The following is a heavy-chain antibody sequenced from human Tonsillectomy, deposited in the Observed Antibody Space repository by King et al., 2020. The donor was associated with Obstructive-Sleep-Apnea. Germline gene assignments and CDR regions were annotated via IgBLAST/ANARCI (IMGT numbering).Heavy chain of an antibody. CDR2: IYYSGST. D-gene: IGHD3-22*01. V-gene: IGHV4-59*08. J-gene: IGHJ4*02. CDR1: GGSISSYY. Sequence: VQLQESGPGLMKPSETLSLTCTVSGGSISSYYWSWIRQPPGKGLEWIGYIYYSGSTNYNPSLKSRVTISVDTSKNQFSLKLSSVTAADTAVYYCARHGDSSGYYPYYFDYWGQGTLVTVSS. CDR3: ARHGDSSGYYPYYFDY.